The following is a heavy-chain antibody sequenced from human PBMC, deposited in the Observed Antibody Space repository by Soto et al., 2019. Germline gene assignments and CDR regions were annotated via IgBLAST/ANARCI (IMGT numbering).Heavy chain of an antibody. Sequence: SVKVSCKTSGFTFSTSTMQWVRQARGQRLEWIGWIVAGSGDTYYAQKFQERVTITTDMSTNTVYMELGSLSSEDTGLYYCAACTGLRYFDWNSAGYGFRFWGQGTMVTVSS. CDR2: IVAGSGDT. CDR3: AACTGLRYFDWNSAGYGFRF. CDR1: GFTFSTST. V-gene: IGHV1-58*02. J-gene: IGHJ3*01. D-gene: IGHD3-9*01.